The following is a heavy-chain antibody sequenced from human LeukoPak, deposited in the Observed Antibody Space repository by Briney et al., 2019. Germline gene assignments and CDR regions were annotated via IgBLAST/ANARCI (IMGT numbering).Heavy chain of an antibody. CDR3: ARDAFTMVRGVIITGYYFDY. D-gene: IGHD3-10*01. Sequence: GRSLRLSCAASGFTFSSYGMHWVRQAPGKGLEWVAVIWYDGSNKYYADSVKGRFPISRDNSKNTLYLQMNSLRAEDTAVYYCARDAFTMVRGVIITGYYFDYWGQGTLVTVSS. J-gene: IGHJ4*02. V-gene: IGHV3-33*01. CDR1: GFTFSSYG. CDR2: IWYDGSNK.